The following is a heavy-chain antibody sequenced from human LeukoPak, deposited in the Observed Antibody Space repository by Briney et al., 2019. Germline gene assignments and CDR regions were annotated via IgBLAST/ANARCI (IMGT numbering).Heavy chain of an antibody. Sequence: PSETLSLTXAVYGGSFSGYYWSWIRQAPGKGLEWIGEINHSGSTNYNPSLKSRVTISVDTSKNQFSLKLNSVTAADTAMYYCARLSNWNYVAYWGQGTLVTVSS. V-gene: IGHV4-34*01. CDR3: ARLSNWNYVAY. J-gene: IGHJ4*02. CDR1: GGSFSGYY. D-gene: IGHD1-1*01. CDR2: INHSGST.